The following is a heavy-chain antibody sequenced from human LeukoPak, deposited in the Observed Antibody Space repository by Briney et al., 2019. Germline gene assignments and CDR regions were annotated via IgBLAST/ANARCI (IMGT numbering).Heavy chain of an antibody. CDR2: INPNSGGT. D-gene: IGHD6-19*01. V-gene: IGHV1-2*02. CDR3: ARDLVDSSLYMLDAFDI. CDR1: GSTLTNCN. J-gene: IGHJ3*02. Sequence: SVTVSFTSSGSTLTNCNINWLRQPQAQGQELKGGINPNSGGTTIAQHFKGRVTLTRDKSINTAFMELSSLSSDDAAVYFCARDLVDSSLYMLDAFDIWGQGTLVTVSS.